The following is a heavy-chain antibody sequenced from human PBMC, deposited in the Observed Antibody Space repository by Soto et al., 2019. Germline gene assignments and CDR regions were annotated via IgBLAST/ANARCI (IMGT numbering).Heavy chain of an antibody. V-gene: IGHV1-8*01. J-gene: IGHJ3*02. D-gene: IGHD1-26*01. CDR2: MNPNSGNT. CDR3: ATERWEDAFDI. CDR1: GYTFSSYD. Sequence: QEQLVQSGAEVKKPGASVKVSCKASGYTFSSYDITWVRQATGQGLEWMGWMNPNSGNTGYAQKFQVRLTMTRNTSIGTAYMQLSRLRSEDTAFYYCATERWEDAFDIWGQGTMVTVSS.